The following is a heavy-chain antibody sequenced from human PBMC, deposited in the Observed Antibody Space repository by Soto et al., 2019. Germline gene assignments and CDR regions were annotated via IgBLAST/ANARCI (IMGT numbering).Heavy chain of an antibody. D-gene: IGHD1-1*01. CDR1: GFTFSSYA. CDR3: ARELERVFDY. Sequence: QVQLVESGGGVVQPGRSLRLSCAASGFTFSSYAMHWVRQAPGKGLEWVAVIAYDGRNKYYADSVKGRFTISRDNSKNTLYLQMNSLSIEDTAVYYCARELERVFDYWGQVTLVTVSS. V-gene: IGHV3-30*04. CDR2: IAYDGRNK. J-gene: IGHJ4*02.